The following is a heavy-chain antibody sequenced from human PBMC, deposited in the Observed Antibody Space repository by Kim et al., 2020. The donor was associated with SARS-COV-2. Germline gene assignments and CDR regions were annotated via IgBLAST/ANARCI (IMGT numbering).Heavy chain of an antibody. Sequence: ADSGKGRFTISRDNSKNTLYLQMNSLRAEDTAVYFCAKETTTVVTPGVDYWGQGTLVTVSS. D-gene: IGHD4-17*01. V-gene: IGHV3-23*01. CDR3: AKETTTVVTPGVDY. J-gene: IGHJ4*02.